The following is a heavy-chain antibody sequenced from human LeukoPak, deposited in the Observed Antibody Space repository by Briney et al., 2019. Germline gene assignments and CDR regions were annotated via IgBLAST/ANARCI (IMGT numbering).Heavy chain of an antibody. J-gene: IGHJ4*02. V-gene: IGHV4-59*01. Sequence: SETLSFTCTVSGGSISSYYWSWIRQPPGKGLEWIGYIYYSGSTNYNPSLKSRVTISVDTSKNQFSLKLSSVTAADTAVYYCAGGRVGATYDYWGQGTLVTVSS. CDR3: AGGRVGATYDY. D-gene: IGHD1-26*01. CDR1: GGSISSYY. CDR2: IYYSGST.